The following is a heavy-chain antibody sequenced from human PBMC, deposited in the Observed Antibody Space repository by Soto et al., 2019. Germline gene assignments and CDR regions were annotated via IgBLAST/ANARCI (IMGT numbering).Heavy chain of an antibody. Sequence: SETLSLTCTVSGGSISSGGYYWSWIRQHPGKGLEWIGYIYYSGSTYYNPSLKSRVTISVDTSKNQFSLKLSSVTAADTAVYSCASATYSYFRSAYYYDSETGGEYYGMDVWGQVTTVTVSS. CDR2: IYYSGST. D-gene: IGHD3-22*01. J-gene: IGHJ6*02. V-gene: IGHV4-31*03. CDR3: ASATYSYFRSAYYYDSETGGEYYGMDV. CDR1: GGSISSGGYY.